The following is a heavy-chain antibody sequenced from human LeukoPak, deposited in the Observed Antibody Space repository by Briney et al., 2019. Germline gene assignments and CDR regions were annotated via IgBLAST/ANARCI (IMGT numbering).Heavy chain of an antibody. D-gene: IGHD6-13*01. J-gene: IGHJ1*01. CDR2: ISGSGGST. CDR3: AKSFQGSSWYFSYSQH. V-gene: IGHV3-23*01. CDR1: GFTFSSYA. Sequence: PGGSLRLSCAASGFTFSSYAMSWVRQAPGKGLEWVSAISGSGGSTYYADSVKGRFTISRDNSKNTLYLQMNSLRAEDTAVYYCAKSFQGSSWYFSYSQHWGRGTLVTVSS.